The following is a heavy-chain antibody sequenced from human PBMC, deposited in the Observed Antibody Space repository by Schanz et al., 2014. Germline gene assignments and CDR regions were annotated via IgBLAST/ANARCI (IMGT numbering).Heavy chain of an antibody. J-gene: IGHJ4*01. V-gene: IGHV3-11*05. D-gene: IGHD6-13*01. CDR3: AREQIMAAAGLVDY. Sequence: QVQLVESGGGLVKPGGSLGLSGEAPGLTFRNYNLAWFRRAPGKGLEWVSYISGTTAYTNYADSVKGRFTISRDNAKNSLYLQMNSLRAEDTAVYYCAREQIMAAAGLVDYWGHGTLVTVSS. CDR1: GLTFRNYN. CDR2: ISGTTAYT.